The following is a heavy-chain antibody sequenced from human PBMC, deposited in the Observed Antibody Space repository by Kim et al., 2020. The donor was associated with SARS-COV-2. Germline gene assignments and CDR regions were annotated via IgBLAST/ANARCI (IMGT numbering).Heavy chain of an antibody. Sequence: GGSLRLSCAASGFTFSSYDMHWVRRATGKGLEWVSAIGTAGDTYYPGSVKGRFTISRENAKNSLYLQMNSLRAGDTAVYYCARAVSGSYFPAYYYYGMDVWGQGTTVTVSS. J-gene: IGHJ6*02. CDR3: ARAVSGSYFPAYYYYGMDV. D-gene: IGHD1-26*01. CDR1: GFTFSSYD. CDR2: IGTAGDT. V-gene: IGHV3-13*04.